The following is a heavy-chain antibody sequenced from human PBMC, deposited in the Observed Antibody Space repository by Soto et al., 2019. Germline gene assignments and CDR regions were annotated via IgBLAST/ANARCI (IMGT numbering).Heavy chain of an antibody. D-gene: IGHD2-2*01. J-gene: IGHJ4*02. CDR2: ISSSSSTI. Sequence: GGSLRLSCAASGFTFSSYSMNWVRQAPGKGLEWVSYISSSSSTIYYADSVKGRFTISRDNAKNSLYLQMNSLRAEDTAVYYCARDLEDIVVVPADARDYWGQGTLVTVSS. V-gene: IGHV3-48*01. CDR1: GFTFSSYS. CDR3: ARDLEDIVVVPADARDY.